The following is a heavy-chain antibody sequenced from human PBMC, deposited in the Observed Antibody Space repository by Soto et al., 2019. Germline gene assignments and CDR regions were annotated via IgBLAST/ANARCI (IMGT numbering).Heavy chain of an antibody. CDR1: GDSVSSNGIA. D-gene: IGHD6-13*01. V-gene: IGHV6-1*01. CDR3: ARESARQQLAYYCDY. CDR2: TYYRSKWYN. J-gene: IGHJ4*02. Sequence: SQTLSLTCAISGDSVSSNGIAWNWIRQSPSRGLEWLGRTYYRSKWYNDYAVSVKSRITINPDTSKNQFSLQLNSVNPEDTAVYYCARESARQQLAYYCDYWGQGTLVTVSS.